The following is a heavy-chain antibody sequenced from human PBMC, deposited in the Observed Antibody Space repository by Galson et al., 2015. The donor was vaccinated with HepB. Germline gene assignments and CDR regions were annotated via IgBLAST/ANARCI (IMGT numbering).Heavy chain of an antibody. CDR1: GFTFSDYY. D-gene: IGHD5-18*01. CDR2: ISSSSSYT. J-gene: IGHJ4*02. CDR3: ARISGIQLSTYYFDY. V-gene: IGHV3-11*06. Sequence: SLRLSCAASGFTFSDYYMSWIRQAPGKGLEWVSYISSSSSYTNYADSVKGRFTISRDNAKNSLYLQMNSLRAEDTAVYYCARISGIQLSTYYFDYWGQGTLVTVSS.